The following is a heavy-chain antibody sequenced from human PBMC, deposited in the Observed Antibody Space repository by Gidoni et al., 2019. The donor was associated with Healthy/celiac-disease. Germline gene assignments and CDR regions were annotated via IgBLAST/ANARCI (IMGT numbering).Heavy chain of an antibody. CDR1: GFTFDDYA. CDR2: ISWNSGSI. Sequence: EVQLVESGGGLVQPGRSLRLSCAASGFTFDDYAMHWVRQAPGKGLEWVSGISWNSGSIGYADSVKGRFTISRDNAKNSLYLQMNSLRAEDTALYYCAKEGGVSGLLNYWGQGTLVTVSS. CDR3: AKEGGVSGLLNY. J-gene: IGHJ4*02. D-gene: IGHD6-19*01. V-gene: IGHV3-9*01.